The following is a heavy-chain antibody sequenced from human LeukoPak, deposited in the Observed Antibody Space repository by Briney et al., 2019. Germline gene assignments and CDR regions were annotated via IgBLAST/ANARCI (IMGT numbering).Heavy chain of an antibody. V-gene: IGHV3-23*01. D-gene: IGHD6-6*01. J-gene: IGHJ4*02. CDR3: AKRGYSSSGPQGY. CDR2: ISGSGGST. Sequence: GGSLRLSCAASGFTFSSYAVSWVRQAPGKGLEWVSAISGSGGSTYYADSVKGRFTISRDNSKNTLYLQMNSLRAEDTAVYYCAKRGYSSSGPQGYWGQGTLVTVSS. CDR1: GFTFSSYA.